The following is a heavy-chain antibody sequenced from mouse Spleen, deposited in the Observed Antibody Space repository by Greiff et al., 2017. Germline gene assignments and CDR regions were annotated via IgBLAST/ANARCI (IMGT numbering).Heavy chain of an antibody. J-gene: IGHJ4*01. V-gene: IGHV3-6*01. CDR1: GYSITSGYY. D-gene: IGHD2-4*01. CDR3: ARDPLLYDYGFYYAMDY. CDR2: ISYDGSN. Sequence: EVQLQESGPGLVKPSQSLSLTCSVTGYSITSGYYWNWIRQFPGNKLEWMGYISYDGSNNYNPSLKNRISITRDTSKNQFFLKLNSVTTEDTATYYCARDPLLYDYGFYYAMDYWGQGTSVTVSS.